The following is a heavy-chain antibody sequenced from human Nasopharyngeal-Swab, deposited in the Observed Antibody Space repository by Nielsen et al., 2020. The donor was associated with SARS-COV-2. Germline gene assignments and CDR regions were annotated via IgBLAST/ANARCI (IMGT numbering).Heavy chain of an antibody. CDR1: GFTFSSYS. D-gene: IGHD5-12*01. CDR3: ARVTGYSGYGCYDY. CDR2: ISSSSYI. V-gene: IGHV3-21*01. J-gene: IGHJ4*02. Sequence: GGSLRLSCAASGFTFSSYSMNWVRQAPGKGLEWVSSISSSSYIYYADSVKGRFTISRDNAKNSLYLQMNSLRAEDTAVYYCARVTGYSGYGCYDYWGQGTLVTVSS.